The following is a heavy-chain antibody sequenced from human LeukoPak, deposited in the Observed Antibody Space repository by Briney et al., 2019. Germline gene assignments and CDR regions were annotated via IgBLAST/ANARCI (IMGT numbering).Heavy chain of an antibody. J-gene: IGHJ6*03. CDR2: INPSGGST. Sequence: ASVKVSCKASGYTFTSYYMHWVRQAPGQGLEWMGIINPSGGSTSYAQKFQGRVTMTRDMSTSTVYMELSSLRSEDTAVYYCARVSGGTMVRHTRPYYYYMDVWGKGTTVTVSS. CDR3: ARVSGGTMVRHTRPYYYYMDV. D-gene: IGHD3-10*01. V-gene: IGHV1-46*01. CDR1: GYTFTSYY.